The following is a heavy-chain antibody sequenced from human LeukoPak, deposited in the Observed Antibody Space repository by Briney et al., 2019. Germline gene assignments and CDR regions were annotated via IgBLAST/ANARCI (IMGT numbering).Heavy chain of an antibody. D-gene: IGHD5-12*01. CDR1: GLTVSSNY. J-gene: IGHJ5*02. Sequence: AGGSLRLSCAASGLTVSSNYMSWVRQAPGKGLEWVAVISYDGSNKYYADSVKGRFTISRDNAKNSLYLQMNSLRAEDTAVYYCARRYSGYDGEGWFDPWGQGTLVTVSS. CDR3: ARRYSGYDGEGWFDP. CDR2: ISYDGSNK. V-gene: IGHV3-30*03.